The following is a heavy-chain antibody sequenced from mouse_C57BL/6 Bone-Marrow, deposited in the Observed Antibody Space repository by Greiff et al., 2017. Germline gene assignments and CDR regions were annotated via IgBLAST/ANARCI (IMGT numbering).Heavy chain of an antibody. V-gene: IGHV1-81*01. CDR2: IYPRSGNT. Sequence: SGAELARPGASVKLSCKASGYTFTSYGISWVKQRTGQGLEWIGEIYPRSGNTYYNEKFKGKATLTADKSSSTAYMELRSLTSEDSAVYFCARWKNWDRFAYWGQGTLVTVSA. J-gene: IGHJ3*01. CDR3: ARWKNWDRFAY. CDR1: GYTFTSYG. D-gene: IGHD4-1*01.